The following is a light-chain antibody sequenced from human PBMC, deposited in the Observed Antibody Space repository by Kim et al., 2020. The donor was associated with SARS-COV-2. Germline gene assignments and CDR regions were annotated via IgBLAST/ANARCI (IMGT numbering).Light chain of an antibody. V-gene: IGLV1-44*01. CDR2: SNN. J-gene: IGLJ2*01. CDR3: AAWDDSLNEVV. Sequence: GQRVTISCSGSSSNIGRNTVNWYQQLPGTAPKLLIYSNNQRPSGVPDRLSGSKSGTSASLAISGLQSEDEADYYCAAWDDSLNEVVFGGGTQLTVL. CDR1: SSNIGRNT.